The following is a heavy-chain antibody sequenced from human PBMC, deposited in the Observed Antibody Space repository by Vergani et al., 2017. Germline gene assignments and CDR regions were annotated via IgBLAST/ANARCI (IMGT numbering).Heavy chain of an antibody. Sequence: EVQLLESGGDLVQPGGSLRISCAASGFTFSTCAISWVRQAPGKGLEWVSAISGSGGSTYYADSVKGRFTISRDNSKNTLYLQMNSLRAEDTAVYYCANDRGYGRSYPGRYFDYWGQGTLVSVSS. CDR1: GFTFSTCA. CDR3: ANDRGYGRSYPGRYFDY. CDR2: ISGSGGST. J-gene: IGHJ4*02. V-gene: IGHV3-23*01. D-gene: IGHD1-26*01.